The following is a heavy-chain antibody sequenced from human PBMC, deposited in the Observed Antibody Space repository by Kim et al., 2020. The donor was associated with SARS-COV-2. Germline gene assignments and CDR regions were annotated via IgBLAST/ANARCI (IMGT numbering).Heavy chain of an antibody. CDR3: AKRPWENFFDY. V-gene: IGHV3-23*01. J-gene: IGHJ4*02. CDR2: IGAGGGDT. D-gene: IGHD1-26*01. CDR1: GFTFRNFA. Sequence: GGSLRLSCAASGFTFRNFAMSWVRQAPGKGLEWLSLIGAGGGDTYYADSVKGRFTISRDNSKNTLYLQMNSLSAEDTAIYYCAKRPWENFFDYWGQGALVTVSS.